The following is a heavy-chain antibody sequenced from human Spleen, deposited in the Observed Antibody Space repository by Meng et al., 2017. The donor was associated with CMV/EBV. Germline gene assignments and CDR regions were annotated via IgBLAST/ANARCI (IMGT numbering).Heavy chain of an antibody. Sequence: KVSCKASGYTFIDYYMHGVRQAPGQGLEWMGRINPSSGGTNYAQKFQGRVTMTRDTSTSTAYMELSRLRSDDTAVYYCARSITAAGSIWGQGTLVTVSS. J-gene: IGHJ4*02. CDR3: ARSITAAGSI. D-gene: IGHD6-13*01. CDR2: INPSSGGT. CDR1: GYTFIDYY. V-gene: IGHV1-2*06.